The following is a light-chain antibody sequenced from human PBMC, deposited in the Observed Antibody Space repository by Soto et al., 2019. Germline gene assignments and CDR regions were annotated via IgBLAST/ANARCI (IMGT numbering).Light chain of an antibody. CDR1: QSVSYSSDKRNC. Sequence: DIVMTQSPDSLAVSLGERATINCKSSQSVSYSSDKRNCLAWYQQKPGIPPKLLIYWASTRESGVPDRFSGTVSGTDFTLTISSLQAEDVAVYYCQQYYSSPLTFGGGTKVEIK. CDR3: QQYYSSPLT. CDR2: WAS. V-gene: IGKV4-1*01. J-gene: IGKJ4*01.